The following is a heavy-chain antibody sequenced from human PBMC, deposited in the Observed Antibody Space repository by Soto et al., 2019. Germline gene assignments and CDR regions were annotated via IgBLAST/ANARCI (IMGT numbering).Heavy chain of an antibody. D-gene: IGHD6-13*01. CDR3: ARRAATAADGKAFDY. CDR1: GYIFPSYW. V-gene: IGHV5-51*01. Sequence: EVQLVQSGTEVKKPGESLKISCKGSGYIFPSYWIGWVRQMPGKGLEWMGIIYPGDSDTRYSPSFQGQVTISADKSISTAYLQWSSLKASDTAMYYCARRAATAADGKAFDYWGQGTLVTVSS. J-gene: IGHJ4*02. CDR2: IYPGDSDT.